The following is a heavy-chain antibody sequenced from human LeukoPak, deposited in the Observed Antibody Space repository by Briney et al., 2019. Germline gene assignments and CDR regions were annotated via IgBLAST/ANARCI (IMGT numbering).Heavy chain of an antibody. J-gene: IGHJ4*02. CDR2: ISWNSDFL. D-gene: IGHD4-17*01. CDR1: GFTFDDSA. Sequence: PGGSLRLSCAASGFTFDDSAMHWVRQRPGEGLEWVSGISWNSDFLGYLDSVKGRFTISRDNAKKSLFLQMNSLRPEDTAFYLCAKAQYDGYGDYYFDARGQGTLVTVSS. CDR3: AKAQYDGYGDYYFDA. V-gene: IGHV3-9*01.